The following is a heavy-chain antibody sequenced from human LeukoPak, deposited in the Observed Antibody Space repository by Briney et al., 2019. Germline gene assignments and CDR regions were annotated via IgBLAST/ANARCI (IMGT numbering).Heavy chain of an antibody. Sequence: HTGGSLRLSCTASGFSFGDYAMSWFRQAPGKGLEWVGLIRSKVYGGTTDYAASVRGRFTISRDDSRTIAYLQMNSLKTEDTALYFCATSPLNRSSGNDYWGQGTLVTVSS. V-gene: IGHV3-49*03. CDR1: GFSFGDYA. CDR2: IRSKVYGGTT. D-gene: IGHD6-6*01. J-gene: IGHJ4*02. CDR3: ATSPLNRSSGNDY.